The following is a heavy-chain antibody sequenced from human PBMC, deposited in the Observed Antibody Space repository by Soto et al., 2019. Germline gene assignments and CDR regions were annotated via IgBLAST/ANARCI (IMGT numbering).Heavy chain of an antibody. CDR3: ATSYSGSYYPYYYYGMDV. CDR1: GGSFSGYY. J-gene: IGHJ6*02. D-gene: IGHD1-26*01. V-gene: IGHV4-34*01. CDR2: INHSGST. Sequence: SETLSLTCAVYGGSFSGYYWSWIRQPPGKGLEWIGEINHSGSTNYNPSLKSRVTISVDTSKNQFSLKLSSVTAADTAVYYCATSYSGSYYPYYYYGMDVWGQGTTVTVSS.